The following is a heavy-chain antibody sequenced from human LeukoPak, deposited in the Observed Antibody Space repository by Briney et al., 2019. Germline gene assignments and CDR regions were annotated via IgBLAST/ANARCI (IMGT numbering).Heavy chain of an antibody. CDR3: ARDLGHSGMDV. CDR2: ISDSGGST. V-gene: IGHV3-23*01. Sequence: GGSLRLSCAASGFTFSSYAMSWVRQAPGKGLEWVSFISDSGGSTYYADSVKGRFTISRDNSQNTLYLQMNSLRAEDTAVYYCARDLGHSGMDVWGQGATVTVSS. J-gene: IGHJ6*02. CDR1: GFTFSSYA.